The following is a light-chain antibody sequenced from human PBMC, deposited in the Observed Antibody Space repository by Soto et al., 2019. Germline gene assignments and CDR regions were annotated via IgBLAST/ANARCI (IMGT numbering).Light chain of an antibody. J-gene: IGKJ5*01. CDR3: QQANSFPIT. V-gene: IGKV1-12*01. CDR2: GAS. Sequence: IQMTQSTPSVSASVGDRVTITCRASQDVGKWLAWYQQKPGQAPTLLIHGASSLQSGVPPRYSGSGYGTDFTLTISSLQPEDFATYYCQQANSFPITFGQGTLLE. CDR1: QDVGKW.